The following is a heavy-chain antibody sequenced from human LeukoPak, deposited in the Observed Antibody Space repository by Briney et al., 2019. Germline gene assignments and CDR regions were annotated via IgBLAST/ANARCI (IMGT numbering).Heavy chain of an antibody. CDR3: ARARTTYYDFRFDP. D-gene: IGHD3-3*01. Sequence: PSETLSLTCTVSGGSISSGVYYWRWIRQPPGKGLEWIGYIYHSGSTYYNPSLKSRVTMSVDRSKNHFSLKLSSVTAADTAVYYCARARTTYYDFRFDPWGQGTLVTVSS. V-gene: IGHV4-30-2*01. J-gene: IGHJ5*02. CDR2: IYHSGST. CDR1: GGSISSGVYY.